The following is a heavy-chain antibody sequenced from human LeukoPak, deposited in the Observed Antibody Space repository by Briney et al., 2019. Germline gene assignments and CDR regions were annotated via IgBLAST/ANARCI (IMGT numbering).Heavy chain of an antibody. CDR2: KYYSGSA. Sequence: PSETLSLTCNVSGISISDGRYYWAWLRQRPGRGLEWIGYKYYSGSAKYNPSLKSRLTISIDTPENQFSLHLSSVTAADTAMYYCATPYCSSLSCLDVFNIWGQGRMVTVSS. CDR1: GISISDGRYY. V-gene: IGHV4-31*03. J-gene: IGHJ3*02. D-gene: IGHD2-2*01. CDR3: ATPYCSSLSCLDVFNI.